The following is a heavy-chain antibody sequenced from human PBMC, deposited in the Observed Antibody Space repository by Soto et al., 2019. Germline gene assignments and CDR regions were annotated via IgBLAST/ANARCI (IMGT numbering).Heavy chain of an antibody. V-gene: IGHV4-59*01. CDR1: GGSISSYY. CDR3: ARDPGPSIFGVVRGRAFDP. D-gene: IGHD3-3*01. J-gene: IGHJ5*02. CDR2: IYYSGST. Sequence: SETLSLTCTVSGGSISSYYWSWIRQPPGKGLEWIGYIYYSGSTNYNPSLKSRVTISVDTSKNQFSLKLSSVTAADTAVYYGARDPGPSIFGVVRGRAFDPWGQGTLVTVSS.